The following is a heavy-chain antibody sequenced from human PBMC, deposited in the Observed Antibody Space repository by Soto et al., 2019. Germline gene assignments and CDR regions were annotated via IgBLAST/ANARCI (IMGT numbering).Heavy chain of an antibody. Sequence: GGSLRLSCAASGLTFSSYGMHWVRQAPGKGLEWVAVIWYDGSNKYYADSVKGRFTISRDNSKNTLYLQMNSLRAEDTAVYYCARGRRLKRYYYSYAIDVRGQGTTVTVSS. D-gene: IGHD2-8*01. CDR1: GLTFSSYG. V-gene: IGHV3-33*01. CDR3: ARGRRLKRYYYSYAIDV. CDR2: IWYDGSNK. J-gene: IGHJ6*02.